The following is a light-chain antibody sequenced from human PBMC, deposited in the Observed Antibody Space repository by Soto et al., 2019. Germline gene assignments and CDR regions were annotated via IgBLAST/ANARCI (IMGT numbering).Light chain of an antibody. J-gene: IGKJ2*01. CDR1: QSVSSS. V-gene: IGKV3-15*01. CDR3: LQHKSLPFT. Sequence: DIVMTQSPATLSVSPGERATLSCRASQSVSSSLAWFQLKPGQAHRLLIYAASARATGIAARLSGSGSGTEFTLTISSLHSEDVAGYYCLQHKSLPFTFGQGTKLQIQ. CDR2: AAS.